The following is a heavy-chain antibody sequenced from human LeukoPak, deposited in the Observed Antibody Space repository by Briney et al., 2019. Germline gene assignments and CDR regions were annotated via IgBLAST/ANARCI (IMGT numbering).Heavy chain of an antibody. CDR1: GFTFSSYA. Sequence: GGSLRLSCAASGFTFSSYAMHWVRQAPGKGLEWVAVISYDGSNKYYADSVKGRFTISRDNSMNTLYLQMNSLRAEDTAVYYCARGPQYCTNGVCYRITMVRGGLFDYWGQGTLVTVSS. CDR2: ISYDGSNK. CDR3: ARGPQYCTNGVCYRITMVRGGLFDY. J-gene: IGHJ4*02. D-gene: IGHD2-8*01. V-gene: IGHV3-30-3*01.